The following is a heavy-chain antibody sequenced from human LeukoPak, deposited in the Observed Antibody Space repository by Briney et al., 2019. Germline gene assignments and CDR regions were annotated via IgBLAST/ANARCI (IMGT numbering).Heavy chain of an antibody. CDR1: GGSISSSNYY. J-gene: IGHJ5*02. Sequence: SETLSLTCTVSGGSISSSNYYWGWIRQPPGKGLEWIGSIYYSGSTYYNPSLKSRVTISKDTSKNQFSLKLSSVTAADTAVCYCARHDHGPGSYYNVNWFDPWGQGTLVTVSS. V-gene: IGHV4-39*01. CDR3: ARHDHGPGSYYNVNWFDP. D-gene: IGHD3-10*01. CDR2: IYYSGST.